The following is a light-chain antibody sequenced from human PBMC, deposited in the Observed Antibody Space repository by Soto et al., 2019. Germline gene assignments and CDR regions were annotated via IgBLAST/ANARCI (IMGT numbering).Light chain of an antibody. Sequence: IQLTQSPSSLSESVGARFTITCRASQDIAIYLAWYQQKPGEAPKLLIYAASTLYGGVPSRFSGSGSGTDFALTITSLQAEDFATYYCQQLRMYPSTFGGGAKVDI. J-gene: IGKJ4*01. V-gene: IGKV1-9*01. CDR1: QDIAIY. CDR2: AAS. CDR3: QQLRMYPST.